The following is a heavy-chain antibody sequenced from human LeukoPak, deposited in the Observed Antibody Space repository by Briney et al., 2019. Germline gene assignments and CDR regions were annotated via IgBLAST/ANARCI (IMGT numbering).Heavy chain of an antibody. CDR1: GGPLSSYA. CDR3: ASGDLRDYVWGSPLLYYYFSDMDV. Sequence: SVKVSCKASGGPLSSYAMSWVRQAPGQRLEWMGGIIPIFKTTNYAQKFQGRVTITADESTSTTYMELSSLRSEDSAIYYCASGDLRDYVWGSPLLYYYFSDMDVWGKGTTVPVSS. J-gene: IGHJ6*04. CDR2: IIPIFKTT. D-gene: IGHD3-16*01. V-gene: IGHV1-69*13.